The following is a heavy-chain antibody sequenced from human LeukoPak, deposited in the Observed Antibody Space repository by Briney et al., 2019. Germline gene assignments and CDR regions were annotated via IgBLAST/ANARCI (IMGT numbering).Heavy chain of an antibody. D-gene: IGHD3-10*01. Sequence: SGPALVKPTQTLTLTCTFSGFSLSTSGMRVSWIRQPPGKALEWPARIDWDDDKFYSTSLKTRLTISKDTSKNQVVLTMTNMDPVDTATYYCARGQKLRAFDYWGQGTLVTVSS. CDR2: IDWDDDK. CDR3: ARGQKLRAFDY. J-gene: IGHJ4*02. V-gene: IGHV2-70*04. CDR1: GFSLSTSGMR.